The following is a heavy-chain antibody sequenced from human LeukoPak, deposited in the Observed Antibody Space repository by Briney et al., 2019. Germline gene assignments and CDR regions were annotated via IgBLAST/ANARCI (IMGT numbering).Heavy chain of an antibody. CDR3: ARGRAKTFDY. CDR1: GGSISSYY. Sequence: SETLSLTCTVSGGSISSYYWTWIRQPPGKGLEWIGYIYYSGSTNYNPSLKSRVTISVDTSKNQFSLKLSSVTAADTAVYYCARGRAKTFDYWGQGTLVTVSS. J-gene: IGHJ4*02. V-gene: IGHV4-59*12. CDR2: IYYSGST.